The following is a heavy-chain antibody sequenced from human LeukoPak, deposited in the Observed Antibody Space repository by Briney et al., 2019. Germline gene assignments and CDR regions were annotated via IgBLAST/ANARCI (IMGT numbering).Heavy chain of an antibody. CDR2: IYYSGST. CDR1: GGSISSGGYY. Sequence: SEILSLTCTVSGGSISSGGYYWSWIRQHPGKGLEWIGYIYYSGSTYYNPSLKSRVTISVDTPKNQFSLKLSSVTAADTAVYYCARDEGGYGANWFDPWGQGTLVTVSS. V-gene: IGHV4-31*03. D-gene: IGHD4-17*01. J-gene: IGHJ5*02. CDR3: ARDEGGYGANWFDP.